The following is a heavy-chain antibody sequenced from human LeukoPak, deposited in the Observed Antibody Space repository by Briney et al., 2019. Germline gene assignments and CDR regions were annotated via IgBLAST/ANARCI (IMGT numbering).Heavy chain of an antibody. V-gene: IGHV3-21*01. J-gene: IGHJ5*02. CDR2: ISSSSSYI. CDR1: GFTFSSYA. Sequence: GGSLRLSCAASGFTFSSYAMSWVRQAPGKGLEWVSSISSSSSYIYYADSVKGRFTISRDNAKNSLYLQMNSLRAEDTAVYYCARESGLRFDPWGQGTLVTVSS. CDR3: ARESGLRFDP.